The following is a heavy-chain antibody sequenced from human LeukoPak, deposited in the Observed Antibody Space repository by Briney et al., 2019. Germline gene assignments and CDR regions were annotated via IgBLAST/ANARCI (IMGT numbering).Heavy chain of an antibody. Sequence: GGSLRLSCAASGFTFSSYAMSRVRQAPGKGLEWVSAISGSGGSTYYADSVKGRFTISRDDAKNSLYLQMNSLRAEDTAVYYCARDWSSVDYWGQGTLVTVSS. CDR2: ISGSGGST. CDR1: GFTFSSYA. D-gene: IGHD2-2*01. CDR3: ARDWSSVDY. J-gene: IGHJ4*02. V-gene: IGHV3-23*01.